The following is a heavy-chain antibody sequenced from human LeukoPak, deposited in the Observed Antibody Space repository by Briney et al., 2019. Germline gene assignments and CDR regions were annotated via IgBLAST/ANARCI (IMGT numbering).Heavy chain of an antibody. CDR3: ARGRLGGSGSYYNVLDY. D-gene: IGHD3-10*01. CDR1: GGSISSYY. J-gene: IGHJ4*02. V-gene: IGHV4-59*01. CDR2: ISYSGST. Sequence: KPPETLSLTCTVSGGSISSYYWSWIRQPPGKGLEWIGYISYSGSTNYNPSLKSRVTISVDTSRNQFSLKLSSVTAADTAVYYCARGRLGGSGSYYNVLDYWGQGTLVTVSS.